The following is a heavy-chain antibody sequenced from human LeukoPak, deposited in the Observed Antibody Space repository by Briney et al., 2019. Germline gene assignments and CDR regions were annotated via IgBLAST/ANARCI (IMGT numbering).Heavy chain of an antibody. CDR2: IIPIFGTA. CDR1: GGTSSSYA. CDR3: ARAYDLRLHWFDP. J-gene: IGHJ5*02. D-gene: IGHD5-12*01. Sequence: SVKVSCKASGGTSSSYAISWVRQAPGQGLEWMGRIIPIFGTANYAQKFQGRVTITTDESTSTAYMELSSLRSEDTAVYYCARAYDLRLHWFDPWGQGTLVTVSS. V-gene: IGHV1-69*05.